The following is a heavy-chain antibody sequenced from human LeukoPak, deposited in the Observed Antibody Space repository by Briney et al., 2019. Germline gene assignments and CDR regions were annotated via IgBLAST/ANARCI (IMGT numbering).Heavy chain of an antibody. D-gene: IGHD6-19*01. V-gene: IGHV3-23*01. CDR1: GFTFSSYA. Sequence: GGSLRLSCAASGFTFSSYAMSWVRQAPGGGLEWFSAMSGSGVSTYYADSVKGRFNISRDNSKNTLYLQMNSLRAEDTAVYYCAKGRRSSGWGSEADYWGQGTLVTVSS. J-gene: IGHJ4*02. CDR3: AKGRRSSGWGSEADY. CDR2: MSGSGVST.